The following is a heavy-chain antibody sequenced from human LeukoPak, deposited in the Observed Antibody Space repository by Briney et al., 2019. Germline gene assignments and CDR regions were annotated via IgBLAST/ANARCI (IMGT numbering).Heavy chain of an antibody. V-gene: IGHV1-69*13. Sequence: ASVKVSCKASGGTFSSYAISWVRQAPGQGLEWMGGIIPIFGTANYAQKFQGRVTITADESTSTAYMELSSLRSEDTAVYYCARDLGKPTGHYNYYYYYYMDVWGKGTTVIISS. D-gene: IGHD1-14*01. CDR3: ARDLGKPTGHYNYYYYYYMDV. CDR1: GGTFSSYA. CDR2: IIPIFGTA. J-gene: IGHJ6*03.